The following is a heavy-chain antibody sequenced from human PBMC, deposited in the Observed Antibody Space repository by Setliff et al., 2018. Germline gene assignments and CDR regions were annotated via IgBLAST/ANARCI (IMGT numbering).Heavy chain of an antibody. Sequence: SETLSLTCIVSGGSISNYYWSWIRQPPGKGLEWIANIYFNGDTVKQPFLKSRVTISIDTSKNQFSLGLSSVIVADSATYYCVRVRVVQGYYEFDSWGQGALVTVSS. D-gene: IGHD3-16*01. J-gene: IGHJ4*02. CDR1: GGSISNYY. V-gene: IGHV4-59*12. CDR3: VRVRVVQGYYEFDS. CDR2: IYFNGDT.